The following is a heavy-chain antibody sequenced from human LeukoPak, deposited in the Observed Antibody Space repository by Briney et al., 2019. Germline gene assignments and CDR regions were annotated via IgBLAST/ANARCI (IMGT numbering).Heavy chain of an antibody. V-gene: IGHV3-7*01. Sequence: PGGSLRLSCAASGFTFSSYWMSWVRQAPGKGLEWVANIKQDGSEKYYVDSVKGRFTISRDNAKNSLYLQMNSLRAEDTAIYYCVRLRAMLVVLITSFDYWGQGSLVTVSS. CDR3: VRLRAMLVVLITSFDY. CDR2: IKQDGSEK. D-gene: IGHD3-22*01. J-gene: IGHJ4*02. CDR1: GFTFSSYW.